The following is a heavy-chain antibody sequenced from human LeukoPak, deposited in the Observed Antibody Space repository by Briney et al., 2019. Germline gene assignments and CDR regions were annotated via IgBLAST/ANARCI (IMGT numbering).Heavy chain of an antibody. CDR2: ISYDGSNK. D-gene: IGHD6-19*01. CDR1: GFTFSSYG. Sequence: PGRSLRLSCAASGFTFSSYGMHWVRQAPGKGLEWVAVISYDGSNKYYADSVKGRFTISRDNSKNTLYLQMNSLRAEDTAVYYCAKGRYISGWLFDSWGQGTLVTVSS. CDR3: AKGRYISGWLFDS. J-gene: IGHJ4*02. V-gene: IGHV3-30*18.